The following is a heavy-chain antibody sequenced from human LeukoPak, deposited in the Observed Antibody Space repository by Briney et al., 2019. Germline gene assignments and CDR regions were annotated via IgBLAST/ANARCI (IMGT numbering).Heavy chain of an antibody. V-gene: IGHV3-23*01. Sequence: PGGSLRLSCAASGFTFNSYAMTWVRQAPGKGLEWVSSISASGGSRYYVDSVKGRYTVSRDNSRNMLYLQLNSLRAEDTAVYYCAKDQQYCSGGYCYSSDVWGQGTMVTVSS. CDR2: ISASGGSR. CDR3: AKDQQYCSGGYCYSSDV. D-gene: IGHD2-15*01. CDR1: GFTFNSYA. J-gene: IGHJ6*02.